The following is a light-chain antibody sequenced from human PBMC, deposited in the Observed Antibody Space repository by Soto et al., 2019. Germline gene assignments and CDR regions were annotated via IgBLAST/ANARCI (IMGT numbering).Light chain of an antibody. CDR3: AAWDDSLRGWL. J-gene: IGLJ3*02. CDR2: SND. Sequence: QLVLTQSPSASGTPGQWVTISCSGISSNIGSNYVYWYQQLPGTAPKLLIYSNDLRPSGVPDRFSGSKSGTSASLAISGLRSEDEADYYCAAWDDSLRGWLFGGGTKLTVL. V-gene: IGLV1-47*02. CDR1: SSNIGSNY.